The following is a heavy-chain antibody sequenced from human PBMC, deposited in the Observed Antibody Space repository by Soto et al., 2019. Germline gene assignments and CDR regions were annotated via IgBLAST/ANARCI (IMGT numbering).Heavy chain of an antibody. CDR1: GFTFSSYW. V-gene: IGHV3-7*02. CDR3: AGGTGWFIVD. D-gene: IGHD6-19*01. J-gene: IGHJ4*02. Sequence: EVQLVESGGGLVQPGGSLRLSCAASGFTFSSYWMNWVRQAPGKGLEWVANIKQDGTEKHYVDSVKDRSTTSRDNAKSSWHLQLNGLRAADTAVYYCAGGTGWFIVDWGQGTLVTVSS. CDR2: IKQDGTEK.